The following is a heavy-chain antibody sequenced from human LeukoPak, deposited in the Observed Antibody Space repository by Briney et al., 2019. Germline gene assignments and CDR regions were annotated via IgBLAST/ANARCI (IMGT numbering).Heavy chain of an antibody. V-gene: IGHV3-13*01. J-gene: IGHJ6*02. D-gene: IGHD2-8*02. CDR2: ICAAGDT. CDR1: GFTFSSYD. CDR3: ARGTGSLAYYYYGMDV. Sequence: GGSLRLSCAASGFTFSSYDMHWVRQAPGKGLEWVSAICAAGDTYYPGSVKGRFTISRENAKNSLYLQMDSLRAGDTAVYYCARGTGSLAYYYYGMDVWGQGTTVTVSS.